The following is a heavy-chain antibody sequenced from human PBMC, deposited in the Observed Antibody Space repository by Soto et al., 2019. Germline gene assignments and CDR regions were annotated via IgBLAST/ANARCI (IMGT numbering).Heavy chain of an antibody. CDR3: AEWARYCSGADCRA. J-gene: IGHJ5*02. CDR2: ISGSGTIT. V-gene: IGHV3-23*01. CDR1: GFPFSSRA. D-gene: IGHD2-15*01. Sequence: EVQLLESGGGLVQPGGSLRLSCAASGFPFSSRAMSWVRQAPGKGLEWVSAISGSGTITYYADSVKGRFTISSDTPKNPLELQMNSLRADDTAVYYGAEWARYCSGADCRAWGQGTLVAVSS.